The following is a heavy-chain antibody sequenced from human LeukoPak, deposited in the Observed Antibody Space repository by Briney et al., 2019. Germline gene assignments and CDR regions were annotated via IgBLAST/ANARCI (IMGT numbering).Heavy chain of an antibody. CDR1: GFTFDDYG. V-gene: IGHV3-20*04. CDR2: INWKSDSI. CDR3: ARGSRVVVIPIAYDY. D-gene: IGHD2-21*01. J-gene: IGHJ4*02. Sequence: GGSLRLSCVASGFTFDDYGMSWVRKAPGKGLEWVAGINWKSDSIGYADSVRGRHTSARNNAQNSLFLQMNSLRDEDTALYYCARGSRVVVIPIAYDYWGQGTLVTVSS.